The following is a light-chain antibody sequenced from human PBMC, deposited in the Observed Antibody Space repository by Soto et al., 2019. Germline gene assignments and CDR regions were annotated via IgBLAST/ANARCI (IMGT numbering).Light chain of an antibody. V-gene: IGKV3-20*01. Sequence: EIVLTQSPGTLSLSPGERATLSCRASQSVTSSHLAWYQQKPGQPPRLLIFDASSRATGIPDRFTGSGSGTDFTLTISSLEPEDFAVYYCQHYGRSPPSWTFGQGTEVEIK. CDR2: DAS. CDR1: QSVTSSH. J-gene: IGKJ1*01. CDR3: QHYGRSPPSWT.